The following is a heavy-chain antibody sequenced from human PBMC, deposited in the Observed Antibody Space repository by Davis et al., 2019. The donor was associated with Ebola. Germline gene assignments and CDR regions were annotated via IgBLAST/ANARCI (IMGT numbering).Heavy chain of an antibody. CDR3: ALSAQGRAFQI. D-gene: IGHD1-26*01. Sequence: SGPTLVKPTQTLTLTCTFSGFSLSTSGVAVGWIRQPPGKALEWLALIYWDDDRRYSPSLKTRLTITKATSKDQVVLAMTNMDPVDTATYFCALSAQGRAFQIWGQGTMVTVSS. CDR1: GFSLSTSGVA. CDR2: IYWDDDR. J-gene: IGHJ4*03. V-gene: IGHV2-5*02.